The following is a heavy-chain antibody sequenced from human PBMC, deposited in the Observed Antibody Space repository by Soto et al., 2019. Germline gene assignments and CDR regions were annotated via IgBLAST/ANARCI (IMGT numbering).Heavy chain of an antibody. Sequence: TSETLSLTCTVSGGSISSGDYYWSWIRQPPGKGLEWIGYIYYSGSTYYNPSLKSRVTISVDTSKNQFSLKLSSVTAADTAVYYCARTRIMITFGGVIVEGPFDYWGQGTLVTVSS. V-gene: IGHV4-30-4*01. J-gene: IGHJ4*02. CDR2: IYYSGST. CDR1: GGSISSGDYY. D-gene: IGHD3-16*02. CDR3: ARTRIMITFGGVIVEGPFDY.